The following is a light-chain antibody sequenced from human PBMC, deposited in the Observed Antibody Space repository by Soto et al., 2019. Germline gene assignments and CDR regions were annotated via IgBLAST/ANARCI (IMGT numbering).Light chain of an antibody. CDR3: CSYAGSRTYYV. Sequence: QSVLTQPASVSGSPGQSITISCTGTSSDVGSYNLVSWYQQHPGKAPKLIIYEVTKRPSGVSNRSSGSKSGNTASLTISGLQAEDEADYFCCSYAGSRTYYVFGTGTKVTVL. J-gene: IGLJ1*01. V-gene: IGLV2-23*02. CDR1: SSDVGSYNL. CDR2: EVT.